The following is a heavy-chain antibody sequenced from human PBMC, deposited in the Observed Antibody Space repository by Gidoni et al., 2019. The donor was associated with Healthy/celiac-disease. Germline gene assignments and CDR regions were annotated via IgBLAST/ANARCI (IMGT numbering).Heavy chain of an antibody. CDR3: ATAGAPRGYSFAD. V-gene: IGHV3-23*01. D-gene: IGHD3-22*01. Sequence: EVQLLESGGGLVQPGGSLRLSCAASGFTFSSYALSWVRQAPGTGLEWVSAISGSGGSTYYQDSVKGRFTISRDNAKNTLYLQMNSLRAEDTAVYYCATAGAPRGYSFADWGQGTLVTVSS. CDR2: ISGSGGST. CDR1: GFTFSSYA. J-gene: IGHJ4*02.